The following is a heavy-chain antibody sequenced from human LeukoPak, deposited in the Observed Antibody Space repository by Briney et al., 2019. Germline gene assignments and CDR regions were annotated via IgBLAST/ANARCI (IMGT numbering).Heavy chain of an antibody. D-gene: IGHD5-12*01. J-gene: IGHJ4*02. CDR3: AREHYDYLFDY. CDR1: GGSISSSSYY. V-gene: IGHV4-39*07. CDR2: IYYSGST. Sequence: SETLSLTCTVSGGSISSSSYYWGWIRQPPGKGLEWIGSIYYSGSTYYNPSLKSRVTISVDTSKNQFSLKLSSVTAADTAVYYCAREHYDYLFDYWGQGTLVTVSS.